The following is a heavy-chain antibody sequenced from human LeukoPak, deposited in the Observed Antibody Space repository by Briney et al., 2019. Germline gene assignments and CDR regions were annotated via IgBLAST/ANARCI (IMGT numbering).Heavy chain of an antibody. CDR1: GFTFSDYY. CDR2: IYSARST. CDR3: ARDTVTTFRFRDYYYYGMDV. D-gene: IGHD4-17*01. V-gene: IGHV3-53*01. Sequence: PGGSLRLSCAASGFTFSDYYMNWVRQAPGKGLEWVSVIYSARSTYYADSVKGRFTISRDNSKNTLYLQMNSLRAEDTAVYYCARDTVTTFRFRDYYYYGMDVWGQGTTVTVSS. J-gene: IGHJ6*02.